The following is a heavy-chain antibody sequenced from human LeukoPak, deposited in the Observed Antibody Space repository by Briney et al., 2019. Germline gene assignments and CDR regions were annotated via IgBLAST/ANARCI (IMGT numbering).Heavy chain of an antibody. CDR3: AGSMVLGVEFDY. Sequence: SEILSLTCTVSVGSISSYYWSWIRQPPGKGLEWIGYIYNSGSTNYDPSLKSRVTISIDTSKNQFSLKLRSVTAADTAVYYCAGSMVLGVEFDYWGQGTLVTVSS. CDR2: IYNSGST. CDR1: VGSISSYY. J-gene: IGHJ4*02. V-gene: IGHV4-59*01. D-gene: IGHD3-10*01.